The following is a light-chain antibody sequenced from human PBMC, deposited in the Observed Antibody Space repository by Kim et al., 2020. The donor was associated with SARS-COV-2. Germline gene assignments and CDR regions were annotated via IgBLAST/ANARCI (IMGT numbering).Light chain of an antibody. CDR2: LAS. V-gene: IGKV1-5*03. J-gene: IGKJ2*01. CDR1: ETISTY. CDR3: QQYIRFPYT. Sequence: SASVGDRVTITCRASETISTYLAWYQHKPGKAPNLLIYLASTLESGVSSRFSGTGSGTEFTLTINSLQPDDFATYYCQQYIRFPYTFGQGTKLEIK.